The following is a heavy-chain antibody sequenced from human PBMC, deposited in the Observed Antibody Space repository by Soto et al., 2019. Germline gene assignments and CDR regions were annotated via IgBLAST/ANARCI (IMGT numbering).Heavy chain of an antibody. D-gene: IGHD4-17*01. CDR3: ARVPPVTTSRNGFDP. CDR2: IYYSGST. CDR1: GGSISSYY. J-gene: IGHJ5*02. Sequence: PSETLSLTCTVSGGSISSYYWSWIRQPPGKGLEWIGYIYYSGSTNYNPSLKSRVTISVDTSKNQFSLKLSSVTAADTAVYYCARVPPVTTSRNGFDPWGQGTLVTVSS. V-gene: IGHV4-59*08.